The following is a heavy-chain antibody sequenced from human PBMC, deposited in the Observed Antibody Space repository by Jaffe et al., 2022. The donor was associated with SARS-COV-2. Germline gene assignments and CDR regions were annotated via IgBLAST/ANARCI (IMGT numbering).Heavy chain of an antibody. CDR1: GGSFSGYY. CDR3: ARYQHLYYGMDV. D-gene: IGHD2-2*01. V-gene: IGHV4-34*01. J-gene: IGHJ6*02. CDR2: INHSGST. Sequence: QVQLQQWGAGLLKPSETLSLTCAVYGGSFSGYYWSWIRQPPGKGLEWIGEINHSGSTNYNPSLKSRVTISVDTSKNQFSLKLSSVTAADTAVYYCARYQHLYYGMDVWGQGTTVTVSS.